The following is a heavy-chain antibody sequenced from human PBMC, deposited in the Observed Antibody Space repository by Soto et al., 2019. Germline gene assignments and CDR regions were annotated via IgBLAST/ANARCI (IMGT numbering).Heavy chain of an antibody. Sequence: SETLSLGWTVSGASVNCYYWTWIRPPPGKGLEWIGFIYYSGSTNYNPSLQSRVTISLDTYKNQFSLNLSSVTAADTAMYYCASDRKGPNGLTDYWGQGALVTVSS. V-gene: IGHV4-59*02. CDR3: ASDRKGPNGLTDY. J-gene: IGHJ4*02. CDR1: GASVNCYY. D-gene: IGHD3-9*01. CDR2: IYYSGST.